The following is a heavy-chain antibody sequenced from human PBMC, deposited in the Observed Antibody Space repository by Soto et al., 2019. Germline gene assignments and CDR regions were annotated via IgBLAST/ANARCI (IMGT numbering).Heavy chain of an antibody. CDR2: ISSSSSYI. CDR1: GFTFSSYS. J-gene: IGHJ4*02. V-gene: IGHV3-21*02. Sequence: EVQLVESGGGLVKPGGSLRLSCAASGFTFSSYSMTWVRQAPGKGLEWVSSISSSSSYIYYADSVKGRFTISRDNAKNSLYLQMNSLRAKDTAVYYCARDQAVAGSDFDYWGQGTLVTVSS. CDR3: ARDQAVAGSDFDY. D-gene: IGHD6-19*01.